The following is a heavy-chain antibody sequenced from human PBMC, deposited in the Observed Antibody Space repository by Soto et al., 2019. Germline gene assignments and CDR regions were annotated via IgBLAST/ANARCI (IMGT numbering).Heavy chain of an antibody. Sequence: GGSLRLSCAASGFTFSSYSMNWVRQAPGKGLEWVSSISSSSSYIYYADSVKGRFTISRDNAKNSLYLQMNSLRAEDTAVYYCARAVRRITMVRGVIIAFDIWGQGTMVTVSS. V-gene: IGHV3-21*01. J-gene: IGHJ3*02. CDR2: ISSSSSYI. CDR3: ARAVRRITMVRGVIIAFDI. D-gene: IGHD3-10*01. CDR1: GFTFSSYS.